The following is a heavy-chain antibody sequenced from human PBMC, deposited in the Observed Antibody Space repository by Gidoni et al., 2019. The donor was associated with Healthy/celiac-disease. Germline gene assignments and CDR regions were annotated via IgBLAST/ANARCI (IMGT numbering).Heavy chain of an antibody. Sequence: EVQLVQSGAEVKKPGESLKISCKGSGYSFTSYWIGWVRQMPGKGLEWMGIIYPGDSDTRYSPSFQGQVTISADKSISTAYLQWSSLKASDTAMYYCASTRRYYYGSGSYRGYDAFDIWGQGTMVTVSS. CDR1: GYSFTSYW. CDR3: ASTRRYYYGSGSYRGYDAFDI. D-gene: IGHD3-10*01. V-gene: IGHV5-51*01. CDR2: IYPGDSDT. J-gene: IGHJ3*02.